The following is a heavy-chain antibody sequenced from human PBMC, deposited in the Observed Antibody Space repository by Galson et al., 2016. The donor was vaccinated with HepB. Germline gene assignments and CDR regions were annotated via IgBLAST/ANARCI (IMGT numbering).Heavy chain of an antibody. Sequence: SLRLSCAASGFTFSRYSMNWVRQAPGKGLEWVSHIRSRSSTIYYADSVRGRFTISRDNTRNSLYLQMNSLRDEDTAVYYCARDGSSQSSSNWYVAFDIWGQGTVVTVSS. V-gene: IGHV3-48*02. D-gene: IGHD6-13*01. J-gene: IGHJ3*02. CDR3: ARDGSSQSSSNWYVAFDI. CDR2: IRSRSSTI. CDR1: GFTFSRYS.